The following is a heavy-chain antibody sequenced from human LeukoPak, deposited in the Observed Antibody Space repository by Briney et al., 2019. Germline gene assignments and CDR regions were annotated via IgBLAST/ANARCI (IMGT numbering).Heavy chain of an antibody. CDR1: GFTVSSNY. CDR3: ARGATTTVTTDY. CDR2: IYSGDTT. Sequence: GGSLRLSCAASGFTVSSNYMSWVRQAPGKGLEWVSVIYSGDTTYYADSVKGRFTISRDNSKNTLYLQMNSLRAEDTAVYYCARGATTTVTTDYWGQGTLVTVSS. J-gene: IGHJ4*02. V-gene: IGHV3-66*01. D-gene: IGHD4-17*01.